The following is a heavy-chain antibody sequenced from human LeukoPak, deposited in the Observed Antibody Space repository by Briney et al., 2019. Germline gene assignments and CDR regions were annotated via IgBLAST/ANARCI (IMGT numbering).Heavy chain of an antibody. V-gene: IGHV7-4-1*02. CDR1: GYTFTNYG. CDR3: ARDPYSGSYGNYYYYFMDV. D-gene: IGHD1-26*01. Sequence: ASVKVSCKASGYTFTNYGINWVRQAPGQGLEWMGWINTNTGNPTYAQGFTGRFVFSLDTSVSTAYLQISSLKAEDTAVYYCARDPYSGSYGNYYYYFMDVWGKGTTVTISS. J-gene: IGHJ6*03. CDR2: INTNTGNP.